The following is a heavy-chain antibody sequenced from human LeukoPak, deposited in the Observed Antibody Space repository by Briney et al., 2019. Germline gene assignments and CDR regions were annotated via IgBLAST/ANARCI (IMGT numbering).Heavy chain of an antibody. Sequence: ASVKVSCKASGYTFTGYYMHWVRQAPGQGLERMGWINPNSGGTNYAQKFQGRVTMTRDTSISTAYMELSRLRSDDTAVYYCARSGAVLRFLEWLPNWFDPWGQGTLVTVSS. D-gene: IGHD3-3*01. J-gene: IGHJ5*02. CDR1: GYTFTGYY. CDR3: ARSGAVLRFLEWLPNWFDP. V-gene: IGHV1-2*02. CDR2: INPNSGGT.